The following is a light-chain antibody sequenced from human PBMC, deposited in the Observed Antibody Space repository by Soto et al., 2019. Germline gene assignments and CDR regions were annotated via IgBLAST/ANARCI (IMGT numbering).Light chain of an antibody. CDR3: QQCHSYWT. CDR2: DAS. V-gene: IGKV1-5*01. CDR1: QSINTW. J-gene: IGKJ1*01. Sequence: DIQMTQSPSTLSASVGDRVTITCRASQSINTWLAWYQQKPGTAPKLLIYDASSLESWVPSRFSGSGSGTEFTLTIIGLQPEDFATYYCQQCHSYWTFGQGTKVEIK.